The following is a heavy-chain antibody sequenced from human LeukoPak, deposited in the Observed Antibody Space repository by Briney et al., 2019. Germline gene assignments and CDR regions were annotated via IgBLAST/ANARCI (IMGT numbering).Heavy chain of an antibody. V-gene: IGHV1-18*01. CDR2: ISAYNGNT. CDR3: ARGDYYDSSGPTHFDY. CDR1: GYTFTSYG. D-gene: IGHD3-22*01. Sequence: GASVKVSCKASGYTFTSYGISWVRQAPGQGLEWMGWISAYNGNTNYAQKLQGRVTMTTDTSTSTAYMELRSLRSDDTAVYYCARGDYYDSSGPTHFDYWGQGTLVTVSS. J-gene: IGHJ4*02.